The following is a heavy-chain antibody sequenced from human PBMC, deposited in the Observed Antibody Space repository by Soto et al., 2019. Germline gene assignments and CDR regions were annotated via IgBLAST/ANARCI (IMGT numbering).Heavy chain of an antibody. V-gene: IGHV1-2*04. D-gene: IGHD1-26*01. CDR3: ARDLGVGATTGDAFDI. Sequence: ASVKVSCKASGYTFTGYYMHWVRQAPGQGLEWVGWINPNSGGTNYAQKFQGWVTMTRDTSISTAYMELSRLRSDDTAVYYCARDLGVGATTGDAFDIWGQGTMVTVSS. CDR1: GYTFTGYY. J-gene: IGHJ3*02. CDR2: INPNSGGT.